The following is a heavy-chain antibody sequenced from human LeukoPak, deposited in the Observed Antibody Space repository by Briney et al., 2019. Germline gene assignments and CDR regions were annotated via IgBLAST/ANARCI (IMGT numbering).Heavy chain of an antibody. V-gene: IGHV1-2*06. CDR1: GYTFTYYY. J-gene: IGHJ4*02. Sequence: SVTVSFKASGYTFTYYYMHGLRQAPGQGLEWMGRINPNSGGTNYAEKFEGRVTMTRDTSISTAYMELSRLRSDDTAVYYCASLAYCGGDCYSPYFDYWGRGTVVTVSS. D-gene: IGHD2-21*02. CDR2: INPNSGGT. CDR3: ASLAYCGGDCYSPYFDY.